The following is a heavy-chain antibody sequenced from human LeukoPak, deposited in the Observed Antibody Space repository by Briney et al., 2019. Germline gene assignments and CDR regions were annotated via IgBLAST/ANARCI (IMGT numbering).Heavy chain of an antibody. D-gene: IGHD2-15*01. CDR1: GFTFSDYN. CDR2: ISRSGSTK. J-gene: IGHJ6*03. Sequence: GGSLRLSCAASGFTFSDYNMRWIRQAPGQGLDWVSSISRSGSTKYYADSVEGRFTISRDNAKNSLFLQMNSLRAEDTAVYYCARVLRYCSGGNCYSGGLGYMDVWGKGITVTVSS. V-gene: IGHV3-11*01. CDR3: ARVLRYCSGGNCYSGGLGYMDV.